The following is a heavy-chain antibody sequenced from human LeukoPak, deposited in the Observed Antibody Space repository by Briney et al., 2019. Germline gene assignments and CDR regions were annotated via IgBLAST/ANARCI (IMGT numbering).Heavy chain of an antibody. Sequence: GGTLRLSCAASGFTFSSYAMSWVRQAPGKGLEWVSAISGSGGSTYYADSVKGWFTISRDNSKNTLYLQMNSLRAEDTAVYYCAKDPYSYGYYDYWGQGTLVTVSS. CDR2: ISGSGGST. CDR3: AKDPYSYGYYDY. J-gene: IGHJ4*02. CDR1: GFTFSSYA. V-gene: IGHV3-23*01. D-gene: IGHD5-18*01.